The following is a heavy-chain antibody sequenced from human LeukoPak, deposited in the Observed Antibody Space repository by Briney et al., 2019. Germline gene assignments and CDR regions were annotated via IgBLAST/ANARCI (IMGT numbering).Heavy chain of an antibody. Sequence: ASVKVSCKASGYTFTSYGISWVRQAPGQGLEWMGGIIPIFGTANYAQKFQGRVTITTDESTSTAYMELSSLRSEDTAVYYCARDSGVYYDSSGYSWGQGTLVTVSS. J-gene: IGHJ1*01. CDR2: IIPIFGTA. D-gene: IGHD3-22*01. CDR1: GYTFTSYG. V-gene: IGHV1-69*05. CDR3: ARDSGVYYDSSGYS.